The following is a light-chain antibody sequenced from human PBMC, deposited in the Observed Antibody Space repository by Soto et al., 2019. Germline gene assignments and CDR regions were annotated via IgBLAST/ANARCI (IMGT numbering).Light chain of an antibody. CDR3: QQYCSSTRS. V-gene: IGKV3-20*01. Sequence: EIVLTQSPGTLSLSPGERATLSCRASESVTSSYLAWYQHKPGQAPRLLIYGASSRATGIPDRFSGSGSVTDFNLTISRLEPEDCAVYYCQQYCSSTRSFGQGTNVEIK. J-gene: IGKJ1*01. CDR2: GAS. CDR1: ESVTSSY.